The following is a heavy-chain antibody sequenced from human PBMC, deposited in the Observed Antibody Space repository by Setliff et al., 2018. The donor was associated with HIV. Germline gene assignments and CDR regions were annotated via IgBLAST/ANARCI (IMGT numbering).Heavy chain of an antibody. CDR3: ASDSVRGASGYPGGFDV. CDR1: GFAFSSYD. CDR2: ISGSGTTK. Sequence: GGSLRLSCEASGFAFSSYDMNWVRQAPGKGLEWVAYISGSGTTKFYLDSVKGRFSISRGDARNSLYLQMNNLRAEDTAVYYCASDSVRGASGYPGGFDVWGQGAMVTVSS. V-gene: IGHV3-48*03. J-gene: IGHJ3*01. D-gene: IGHD3-10*01.